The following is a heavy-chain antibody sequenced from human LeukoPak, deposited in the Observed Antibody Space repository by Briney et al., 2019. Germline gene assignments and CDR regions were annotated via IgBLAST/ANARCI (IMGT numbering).Heavy chain of an antibody. V-gene: IGHV1-18*01. J-gene: IGHJ4*02. Sequence: ASVKVSCTASGYTFTSYGISRVRQAPGHGLEWMGWISAYNGNTNYAPNLQGRVTMTTDTSTRTAYFELRSLRSVYTAVYYCARAPIVVDDYWGQGTLVTVSS. CDR1: GYTFTSYG. CDR2: ISAYNGNT. CDR3: ARAPIVVDDY. D-gene: IGHD2-2*01.